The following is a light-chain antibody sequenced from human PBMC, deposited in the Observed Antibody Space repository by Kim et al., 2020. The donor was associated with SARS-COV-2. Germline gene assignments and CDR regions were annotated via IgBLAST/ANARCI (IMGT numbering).Light chain of an antibody. J-gene: IGKJ2*01. CDR1: QDITNC. V-gene: IGKV1-33*01. CDR3: QQCAHPDT. Sequence: DIQMTQSPSSLSASVGDRVTITCQASQDITNCLNWYQQRPGKAPRLLIYEASNLEAGVPSRFSGSGSGTEFTFTITSLQPEDVATYNVQQCAHPDTIGQGTKL. CDR2: EAS.